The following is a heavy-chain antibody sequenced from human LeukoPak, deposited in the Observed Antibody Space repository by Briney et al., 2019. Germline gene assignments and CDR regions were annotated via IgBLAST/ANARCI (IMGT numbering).Heavy chain of an antibody. CDR1: GXSISSYY. V-gene: IGHV4-59*01. D-gene: IGHD1-26*01. J-gene: IGHJ3*02. Sequence: PSETLSLSCTVSGXSISSYYWSWIRQPPGKGLEWIGYMFYSGSTNYNPSLKSRVTISVDTSNNQFSLKLSSVTAADTAVYYCARGGSIVGATPHDAFDIWGQGTLVTVSS. CDR2: MFYSGST. CDR3: ARGGSIVGATPHDAFDI.